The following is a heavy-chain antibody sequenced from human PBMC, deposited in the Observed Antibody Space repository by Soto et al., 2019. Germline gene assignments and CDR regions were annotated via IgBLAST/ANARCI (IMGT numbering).Heavy chain of an antibody. CDR2: INHSGST. CDR1: GGSFSGYY. Sequence: PSETLSLTCAVYGGSFSGYYWSWIRQPPGKGLEWIGEINHSGSTNYNPSLKSRVTISVDTSKNQFSLKLSSVTAADTAVYYCAIGYGSGWTGWFDPWGQGTLVTVSS. D-gene: IGHD6-19*01. J-gene: IGHJ5*02. V-gene: IGHV4-34*01. CDR3: AIGYGSGWTGWFDP.